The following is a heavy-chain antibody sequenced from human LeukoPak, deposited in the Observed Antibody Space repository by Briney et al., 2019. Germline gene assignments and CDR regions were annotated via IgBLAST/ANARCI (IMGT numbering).Heavy chain of an antibody. CDR2: IYYSGIT. V-gene: IGHV4-39*01. CDR3: ARVVPADYYYYYYMDV. D-gene: IGHD2-2*01. J-gene: IGHJ6*03. CDR1: GGSISSSSYY. Sequence: SETLSLXCTVSGGSISSSSYYWGWIRQPPGKGPEWIGSIYYSGITYYNPSLKSRVTISVDTSKNQFSLKLSSVTAADTAVYYCARVVPADYYYYYYMDVWGKGTTVTVSS.